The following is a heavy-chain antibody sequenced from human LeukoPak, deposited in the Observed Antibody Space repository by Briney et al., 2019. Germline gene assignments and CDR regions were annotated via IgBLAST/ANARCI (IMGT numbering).Heavy chain of an antibody. CDR2: IYSGGTT. CDR3: ARETLEGYDY. J-gene: IGHJ4*02. V-gene: IGHV3-66*01. D-gene: IGHD2-15*01. Sequence: PGGSLRLSCAASGFSFSNYGMHWVRQAPGKGLEWVTVIYSGGTTYYADSVKGRFTISRDTSKNTVYLQMNSLRAEDTAVYYCARETLEGYDYWGQGTLVTVSS. CDR1: GFSFSNYG.